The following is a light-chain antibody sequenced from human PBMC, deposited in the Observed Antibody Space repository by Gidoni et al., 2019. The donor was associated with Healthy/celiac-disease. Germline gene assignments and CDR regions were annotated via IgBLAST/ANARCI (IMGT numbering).Light chain of an antibody. J-gene: IGLJ2*01. CDR2: GNS. Sequence: QSVLTQPPSVSGAPGQRVTISCTGSSSNIGAGYDVHWYQQLPGTAPKPLIYGNSNRPSGVPDRFSGSKSGTSASLAITGLQAEDEADYYCQSYDSSLSGCVVFGGGTKLTVL. V-gene: IGLV1-40*01. CDR1: SSNIGAGYD. CDR3: QSYDSSLSGCVV.